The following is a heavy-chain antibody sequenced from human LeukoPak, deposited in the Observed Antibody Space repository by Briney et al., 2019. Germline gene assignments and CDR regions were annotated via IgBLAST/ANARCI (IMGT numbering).Heavy chain of an antibody. CDR1: GGTFSSYA. V-gene: IGHV1-69*05. Sequence: SVKVSCKASGGTFSSYAISWVRQAPGQGLEWMGGIIPIFGTANYAQKFQGRVTITTDESTSTAYMELSGLRSEDTAVYYRARGIRYDYGGRLDYWGQGTLVTVSS. J-gene: IGHJ4*02. CDR2: IIPIFGTA. D-gene: IGHD4-23*01. CDR3: ARGIRYDYGGRLDY.